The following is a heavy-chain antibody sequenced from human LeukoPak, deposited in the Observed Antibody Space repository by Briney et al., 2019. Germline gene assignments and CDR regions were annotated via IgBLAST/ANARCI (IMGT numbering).Heavy chain of an antibody. V-gene: IGHV1-69*13. CDR2: IIPIFGTA. J-gene: IGHJ5*02. Sequence: SVKVSCKASGGTFSSYAISWVRQAPGQGLEWMGGIIPIFGTANYAQKFPGRVTITADESTSTAYMELSSLRSEDTAVYYCARDRPITPNEYYWFDPWGQGTLVTVSS. CDR1: GGTFSSYA. D-gene: IGHD1-14*01. CDR3: ARDRPITPNEYYWFDP.